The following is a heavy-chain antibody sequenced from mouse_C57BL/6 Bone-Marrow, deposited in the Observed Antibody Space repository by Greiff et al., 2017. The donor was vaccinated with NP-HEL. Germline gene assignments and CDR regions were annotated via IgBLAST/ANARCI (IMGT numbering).Heavy chain of an antibody. D-gene: IGHD2-5*01. CDR2: ISYSGST. CDR1: GYSITSDY. Sequence: VQLQQSGPGLAKPSQTLSLTCSVTGYSITSDYWNWIRKFPGNKLEYMGYISYSGSTYYNPSLKIRISITRDTSKNQYYLQLNSVTTEDTATYYCARSYSNSLAWFAYWGQGTLVTVSA. J-gene: IGHJ3*01. V-gene: IGHV3-8*01. CDR3: ARSYSNSLAWFAY.